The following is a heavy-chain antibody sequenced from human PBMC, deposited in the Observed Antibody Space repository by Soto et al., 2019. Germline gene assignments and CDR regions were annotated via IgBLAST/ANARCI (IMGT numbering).Heavy chain of an antibody. J-gene: IGHJ6*02. V-gene: IGHV1-69*02. CDR2: IIPILGIA. CDR1: GGTFSSYT. Sequence: SVKVSCKASGGTFSSYTISWVRQAPGQGLEWMGRIIPILGIANYAQKFQGRVTITADKSTSTAYMELSSLRSEDTAVYYCARRYCSGGSCSKNYYYYGMDVWGQGTTVTVSS. D-gene: IGHD2-15*01. CDR3: ARRYCSGGSCSKNYYYYGMDV.